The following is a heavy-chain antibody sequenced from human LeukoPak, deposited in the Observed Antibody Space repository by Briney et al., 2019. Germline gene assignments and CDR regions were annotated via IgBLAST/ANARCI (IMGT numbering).Heavy chain of an antibody. CDR1: GFTFSSYS. CDR3: ARPSIAARA. D-gene: IGHD6-6*01. CDR2: ISSSSSTI. Sequence: GGSLRLSCAASGFTFSSYSMNWVRQAPGKGLEWVSYISSSSSTIYYADSVKGRFTISRDNSKNTLYLQMNSLRAEDTAVYYCARPSIAARAWGQGTLVTVSS. V-gene: IGHV3-48*01. J-gene: IGHJ4*02.